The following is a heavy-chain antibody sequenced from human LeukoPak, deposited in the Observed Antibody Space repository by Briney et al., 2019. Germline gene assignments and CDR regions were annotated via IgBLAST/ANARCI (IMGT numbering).Heavy chain of an antibody. CDR2: IYYSGST. D-gene: IGHD3-3*01. V-gene: IGHV4-39*07. CDR3: ARARNLGGYDFWSGYYPVGDFDY. Sequence: SETLSLTCTVSGGSISSSSYYWGWIRQPPGKGLEWIGSIYYSGSTYYNPSLKSRVTISVDTSKNQFSLKLSSVTAADTAVYYCARARNLGGYDFWSGYYPVGDFDYWGQGTLVTVSS. CDR1: GGSISSSSYY. J-gene: IGHJ4*02.